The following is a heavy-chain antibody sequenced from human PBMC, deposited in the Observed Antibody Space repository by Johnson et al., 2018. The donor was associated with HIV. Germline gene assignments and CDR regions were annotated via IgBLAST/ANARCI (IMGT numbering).Heavy chain of an antibody. CDR3: AKHLSTLVDAFDI. V-gene: IGHV3-23*04. CDR1: GLTVSGNY. Sequence: VQLVESGGGVVQPGRSLRLSCAASGLTVSGNYMTWVRQAPGKGLEWVSALTPSGGGTYYADSVKGRFTISRDNSKNTLYLQLNSLRAEDTAVFYCAKHLSTLVDAFDIWGQGTTVIVSS. CDR2: LTPSGGGT. D-gene: IGHD3-16*01. J-gene: IGHJ3*02.